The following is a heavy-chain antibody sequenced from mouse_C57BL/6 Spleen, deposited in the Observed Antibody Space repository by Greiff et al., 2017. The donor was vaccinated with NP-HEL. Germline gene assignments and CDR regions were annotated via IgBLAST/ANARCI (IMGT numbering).Heavy chain of an antibody. Sequence: EVMLVESGPGMVKPSQSLSLTCTVTGYSITSGYDWHWIRHFPGNKLEWMGYISYSGSTNYNPSLKSRISITHDTSKNHFFLKLNSVTTEDTATYYCAREGNYYGSSYGYFDYWGQGTTLTVSS. D-gene: IGHD1-1*01. CDR3: AREGNYYGSSYGYFDY. CDR2: ISYSGST. CDR1: GYSITSGYD. V-gene: IGHV3-1*01. J-gene: IGHJ2*01.